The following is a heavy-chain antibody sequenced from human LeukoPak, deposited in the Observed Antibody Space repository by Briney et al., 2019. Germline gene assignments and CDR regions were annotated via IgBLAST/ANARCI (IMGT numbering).Heavy chain of an antibody. D-gene: IGHD2-21*01. Sequence: SVKVSCKASGGTFSSYAISWVRQAPGQGLEWMGGIIPIFGTANYAQKFQGRVTITADESTSTAYMELSSLRSEDTAVYYCARGYPPGRIFDYWGQGTLVTVSS. CDR1: GGTFSSYA. V-gene: IGHV1-69*13. J-gene: IGHJ4*02. CDR2: IIPIFGTA. CDR3: ARGYPPGRIFDY.